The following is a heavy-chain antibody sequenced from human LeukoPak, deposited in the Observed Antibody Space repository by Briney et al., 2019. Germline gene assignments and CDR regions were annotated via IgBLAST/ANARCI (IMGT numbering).Heavy chain of an antibody. CDR2: IKQDGSEK. Sequence: PGGSLRLSCAASGFTFSSYWMSWVRQAPGKGLEWVANIKQDGSEKYYVDSVKGRFTISRDNAKNSLYLQMNSLRAEDTAVYYCARVMIRWFGETTQADVWGKGTTVTISS. J-gene: IGHJ6*04. CDR1: GFTFSSYW. D-gene: IGHD3-10*01. V-gene: IGHV3-7*01. CDR3: ARVMIRWFGETTQADV.